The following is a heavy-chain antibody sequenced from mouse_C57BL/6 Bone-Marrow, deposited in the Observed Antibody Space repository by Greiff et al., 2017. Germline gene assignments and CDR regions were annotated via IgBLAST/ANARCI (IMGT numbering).Heavy chain of an antibody. V-gene: IGHV1-64*01. CDR1: GYTFTSYW. CDR3: ARLPLIFGHDGSSHPYYFDY. J-gene: IGHJ2*01. Sequence: VQLQQPGAELVKPGASVKLSCKASGYTFTSYWMHWVKQRPGQGLEWIGMIHPNSGSTNYNEKFKSKATLTVDKSSSTAYMQLSSLTSEDSAVYYCARLPLIFGHDGSSHPYYFDYWGQGTTLTVSS. CDR2: IHPNSGST. D-gene: IGHD1-1*01.